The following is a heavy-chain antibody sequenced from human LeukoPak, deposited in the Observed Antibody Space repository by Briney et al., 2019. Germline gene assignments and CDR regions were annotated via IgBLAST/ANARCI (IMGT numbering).Heavy chain of an antibody. D-gene: IGHD4-17*01. CDR3: ARDLRGPSE. V-gene: IGHV3-30-3*01. CDR1: GFTFSSYD. CDR2: ISFDGSIK. Sequence: AGGSLRLSCAASGFTFSSYDMNWVRQAPGKGLEWVAVISFDGSIKYYADSVQGRFTISRDNSKNTLYLQMISLRPEDTAVYYCARDLRGPSEWGQGTLVTVSS. J-gene: IGHJ4*02.